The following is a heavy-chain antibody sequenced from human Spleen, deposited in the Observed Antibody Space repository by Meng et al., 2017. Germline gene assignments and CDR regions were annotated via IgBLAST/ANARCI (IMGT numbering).Heavy chain of an antibody. D-gene: IGHD3-22*01. Sequence: ASVKVSCKASGYTLTNCAINWLRQAPGQGLEWMGWIDTKTGNPTYAQGFRGRLVFSLDTSVSTTYLEISGLKADDTAVYYCTRDGYLDCCRTNCFDYWGQGTLVTVSS. CDR1: GYTLTNCA. J-gene: IGHJ4*02. CDR2: IDTKTGNP. V-gene: IGHV7-4-1*02. CDR3: TRDGYLDCCRTNCFDY.